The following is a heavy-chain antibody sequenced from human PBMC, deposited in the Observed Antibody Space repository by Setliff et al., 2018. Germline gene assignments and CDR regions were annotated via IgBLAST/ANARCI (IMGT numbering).Heavy chain of an antibody. CDR1: GGSISTSSYY. D-gene: IGHD1-26*01. CDR3: ARDNTILGATDH. J-gene: IGHJ5*02. V-gene: IGHV4-39*07. CDR2: IYYNGST. Sequence: PSETLSLTCSVSGGSISTSSYYWGWVRQSPGKGLEWIANIYYNGSTTYNPALNSRVTISVDTSTNQFSLRLTSLTAADTAVYFCARDNTILGATDHWGQGTLVTVSS.